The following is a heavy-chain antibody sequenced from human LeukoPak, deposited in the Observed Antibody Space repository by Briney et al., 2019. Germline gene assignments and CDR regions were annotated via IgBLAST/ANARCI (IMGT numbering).Heavy chain of an antibody. Sequence: GGSLRLSCAASGFAFNTYSMNWVRQAPGKGLQWVSSITTSSTTKYYADSVKGRFTISRDNAKNSLYLQMDSLRDEDTAMYYCVRDAAYSAFNMWGQGTMVTVSS. D-gene: IGHD4-11*01. J-gene: IGHJ3*02. CDR1: GFAFNTYS. V-gene: IGHV3-48*02. CDR2: ITTSSTTK. CDR3: VRDAAYSAFNM.